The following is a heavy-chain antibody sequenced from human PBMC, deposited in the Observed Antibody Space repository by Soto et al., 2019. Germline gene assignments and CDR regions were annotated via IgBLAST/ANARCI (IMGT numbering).Heavy chain of an antibody. Sequence: SETLSLTCSVSGVSTSNHYWTWIRKPPGRGPEWIGCIYYRGTTNYNASFNSRVTISVDTSKNQFSLKLTSVTTADTAVYYCARGGGSPCHDHEFDYWGQGILVTVSS. CDR2: IYYRGTT. CDR3: ARGGGSPCHDHEFDY. V-gene: IGHV4-59*11. D-gene: IGHD6-19*01. CDR1: GVSTSNHY. J-gene: IGHJ4*02.